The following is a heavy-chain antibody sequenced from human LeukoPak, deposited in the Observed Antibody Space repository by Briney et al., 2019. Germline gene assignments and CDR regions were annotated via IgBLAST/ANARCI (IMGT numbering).Heavy chain of an antibody. Sequence: SETLSLTCTVSGGSISSSSCYWGWIRQSPGKGLEWIATIYYSGSTYYNPSLQSRVAISVDTSKNQFSLKLSSLTAADTAVYYCAGLGASGSYYLLDYWGQGTLVTVSS. CDR1: GGSISSSSCY. CDR3: AGLGASGSYYLLDY. J-gene: IGHJ4*02. CDR2: IYYSGST. V-gene: IGHV4-39*01. D-gene: IGHD3-10*01.